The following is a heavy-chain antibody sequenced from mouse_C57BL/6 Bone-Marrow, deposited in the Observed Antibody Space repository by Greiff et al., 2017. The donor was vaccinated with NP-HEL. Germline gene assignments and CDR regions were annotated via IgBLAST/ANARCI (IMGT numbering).Heavy chain of an antibody. J-gene: IGHJ4*01. Sequence: QVQLQQPGAELVKPGASVKLSCKASGYTFTSYWMHWVKQRPGRGLEWIGRIDPNSGGTKYNEKFKSKATLTVDKPSSTAYMQLSSLTSEDSAVYYCASLNPRYGNYPYYAMDYWGQGTSVTVSS. CDR3: ASLNPRYGNYPYYAMDY. V-gene: IGHV1-72*01. D-gene: IGHD2-1*01. CDR2: IDPNSGGT. CDR1: GYTFTSYW.